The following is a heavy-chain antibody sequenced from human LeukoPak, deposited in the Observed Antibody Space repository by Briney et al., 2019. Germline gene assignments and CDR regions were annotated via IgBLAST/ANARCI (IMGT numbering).Heavy chain of an antibody. J-gene: IGHJ5*02. CDR3: ARWYYYETSGLYYGSFDN. V-gene: IGHV3-48*03. CDR2: ISSSGSTI. Sequence: GGSLRLSCAASGFTFSSYEMNWVRQAPGKGLEWVSYISSSGSTIYYADSVKGRFTISRDNARNTLYLQMNSLRAEDTAVYYCARWYYYETSGLYYGSFDNWGQGTLVTVSS. D-gene: IGHD3-22*01. CDR1: GFTFSSYE.